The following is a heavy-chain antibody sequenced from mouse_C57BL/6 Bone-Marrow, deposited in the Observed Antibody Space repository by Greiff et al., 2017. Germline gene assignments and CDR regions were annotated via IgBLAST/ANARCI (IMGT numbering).Heavy chain of an antibody. CDR3: ARRGLLLRHYYFDY. CDR1: GYTFTGYW. D-gene: IGHD1-2*01. V-gene: IGHV1-9*01. CDR2: ILPGSGST. J-gene: IGHJ2*01. Sequence: VKLMESGAELMKPGASVKLSCKATGYTFTGYWIEWVKQRPGHGLEWIGEILPGSGSTNYNEKVKGKATFTADTSSNTAYMQLSSLTTEDSAIYYCARRGLLLRHYYFDYWGQGTTLTVSS.